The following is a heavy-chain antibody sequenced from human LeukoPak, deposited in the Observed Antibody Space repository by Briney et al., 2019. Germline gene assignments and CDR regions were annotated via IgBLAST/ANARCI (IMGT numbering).Heavy chain of an antibody. D-gene: IGHD3-3*01. V-gene: IGHV4-34*01. J-gene: IGHJ6*02. CDR3: ARLETYYDFWSGYYGVGSYGMDV. CDR1: GESFSGNF. Sequence: SETLSLTCAVSGESFSGNFWTWIRQSPGKGLEWIGEIDNNGITNYNPSLKSRVTISVDTSKNQFSLKLSSVTAADTAVYYCARLETYYDFWSGYYGVGSYGMDVWGQGTTVTVSS. CDR2: IDNNGIT.